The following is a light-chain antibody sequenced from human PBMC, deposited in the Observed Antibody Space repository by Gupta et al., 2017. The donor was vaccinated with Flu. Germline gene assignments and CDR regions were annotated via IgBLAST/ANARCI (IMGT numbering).Light chain of an antibody. Sequence: SCLCGSVGDRGTIGCRASQGIGSSLAWYQQKPGMVPELLIYAASTLHSGVPARFSGSGSGTDVRLTISCLQPEDVATYYCQKYNGAPFTFGPGTKVDI. CDR3: QKYNGAPFT. J-gene: IGKJ3*01. V-gene: IGKV1-27*01. CDR2: AAS. CDR1: QGIGSS.